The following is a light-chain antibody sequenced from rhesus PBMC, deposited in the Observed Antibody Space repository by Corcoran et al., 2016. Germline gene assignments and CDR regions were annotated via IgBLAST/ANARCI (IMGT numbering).Light chain of an antibody. J-gene: IGKJ4*01. V-gene: IGKV1-74*01. CDR1: ENGNNI. CDR3: QHGYGTPLT. CDR2: KAS. Sequence: DIQMTQSPSSLSASVGDRVTITCGASENGNNIPNWYQQKPGKAPKLLLYKASTLQGGVPSRLSGGGCCTDYTFPFSSLRANDVATYYYQHGYGTPLTFGGGTKVEIK.